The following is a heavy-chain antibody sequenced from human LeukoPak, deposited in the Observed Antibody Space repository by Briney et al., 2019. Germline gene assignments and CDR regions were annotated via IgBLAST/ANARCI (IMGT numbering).Heavy chain of an antibody. J-gene: IGHJ5*02. Sequence: GGSLRHSCVASGFTFSSYSMIWVRQRPGKGLECVSFISSRSTTIEYADSVKGRFTISRDNSKNTLYLQMNSLRAEDTAVYYCARVREYSSSSNNWFDPWGQGTLVTVSS. CDR2: ISSRSTTI. CDR1: GFTFSSYS. D-gene: IGHD6-6*01. CDR3: ARVREYSSSSNNWFDP. V-gene: IGHV3-48*01.